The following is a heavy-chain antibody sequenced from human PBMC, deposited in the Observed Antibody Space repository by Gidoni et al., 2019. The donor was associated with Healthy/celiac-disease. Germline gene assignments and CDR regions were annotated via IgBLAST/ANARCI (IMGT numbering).Heavy chain of an antibody. D-gene: IGHD2-2*01. CDR1: GFTFDDYG. CDR3: ARDGGYCSSTSCLNWFDP. CDR2: INWNGGST. V-gene: IGHV3-20*01. J-gene: IGHJ5*02. Sequence: EVQLVESGGGVVRPGGSLRLSCAASGFTFDDYGMSWVRQAPGKGLEWVSGINWNGGSTGYADSVKGRFTISRDNAKNSLYLQMNSLRAEDTALYHCARDGGYCSSTSCLNWFDPWGQGTLVTVSS.